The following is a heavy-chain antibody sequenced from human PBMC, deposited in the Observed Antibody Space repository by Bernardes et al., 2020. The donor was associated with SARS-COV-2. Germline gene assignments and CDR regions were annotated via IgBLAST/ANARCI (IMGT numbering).Heavy chain of an antibody. D-gene: IGHD3-10*01. J-gene: IGHJ4*02. CDR2: ISWDSADI. CDR1: GFTFGDYA. Sequence: GGSLRLSCAASGFTFGDYAMHWVRRSPGGGLEWVSAISWDSADIGYADSVKGRFTISRDNARNFLYLQMKSLRPEDTAFYYCAKSGKYYNGPGSYYSPYYFDYWGQGALVTVSS. V-gene: IGHV3-9*01. CDR3: AKSGKYYNGPGSYYSPYYFDY.